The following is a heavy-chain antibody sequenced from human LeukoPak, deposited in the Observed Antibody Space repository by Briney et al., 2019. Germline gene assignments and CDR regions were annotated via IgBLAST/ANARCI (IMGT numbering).Heavy chain of an antibody. Sequence: GGSLGLSCAASGFTFSSYWMSWVRQAPGKGLEWVANIKQDGSAKYYVDFVKGRFTISRDNAKNSLYLQMNSLRAEDTAIYYCARLDEAFDNWGQGTLVTVSS. D-gene: IGHD5-24*01. CDR2: IKQDGSAK. CDR3: ARLDEAFDN. CDR1: GFTFSSYW. J-gene: IGHJ4*02. V-gene: IGHV3-7*01.